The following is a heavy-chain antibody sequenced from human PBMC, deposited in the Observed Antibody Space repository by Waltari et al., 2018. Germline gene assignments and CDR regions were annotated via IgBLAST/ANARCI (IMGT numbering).Heavy chain of an antibody. CDR2: ISYSGSA. V-gene: IGHV4-59*11. J-gene: IGHJ6*03. D-gene: IGHD4-4*01. CDR3: AKAGDGYSYYYYYMDV. CDR1: GGSITGHY. Sequence: QVQLQESGPGLVKPSETLSLTCSVYGGSITGHYWRWIRQPPGKGLEWLGYISYSGSATYNTSLKSRVTISVDTAKNQFSLKVRSVTAADTAVYYCAKAGDGYSYYYYYMDVWGNGTTVTVSS.